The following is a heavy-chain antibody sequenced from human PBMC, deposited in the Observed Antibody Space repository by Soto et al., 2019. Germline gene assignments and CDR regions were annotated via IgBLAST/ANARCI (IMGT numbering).Heavy chain of an antibody. J-gene: IGHJ3*02. V-gene: IGHV1-69*02. CDR2: IIPILGIA. CDR1: GGTFSSYT. D-gene: IGHD4-17*01. Sequence: QVQLVQSGAEVKKPGSSVKVSCTASGGTFSSYTISWVRQAPGQGLEWMGRIIPILGIANYAQKFQGRVTITADKSTSTAYMELSSLRSEDTAVYYCARSDYGDYVNAFDIWGQGTMVTVSS. CDR3: ARSDYGDYVNAFDI.